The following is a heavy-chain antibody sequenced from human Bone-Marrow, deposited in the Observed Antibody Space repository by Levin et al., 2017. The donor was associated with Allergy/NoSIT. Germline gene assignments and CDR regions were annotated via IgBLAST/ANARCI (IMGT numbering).Heavy chain of an antibody. CDR2: VFHSGIT. Sequence: SETLSLTCTVSSGSISTSTWWSWVRQSPLKGLEWIGDVFHSGITKYNPSLKSRLSISVDKSKEQWSLKLDSVTAADTAVYYCATLGVTSGWGRAFDIWGQGIMVTVSS. V-gene: IGHV4-4*02. D-gene: IGHD6-19*01. CDR1: SGSISTSTW. CDR3: ATLGVTSGWGRAFDI. J-gene: IGHJ3*02.